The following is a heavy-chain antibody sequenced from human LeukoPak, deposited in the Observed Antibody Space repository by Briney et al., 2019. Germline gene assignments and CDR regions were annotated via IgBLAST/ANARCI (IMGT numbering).Heavy chain of an antibody. J-gene: IGHJ5*02. V-gene: IGHV3-30*03. CDR2: ISYDGSNK. CDR3: ARDVSWNWFDP. CDR1: GFTFSTYA. Sequence: PEGSLRLSCAASGFTFSTYAMHWVRQAPGKGLEWVAVISYDGSNKYYADSVKGRFTISRDNSKNTLYLQMNTLRAEDTAVYYCARDVSWNWFDPWGQGTLVTVFS.